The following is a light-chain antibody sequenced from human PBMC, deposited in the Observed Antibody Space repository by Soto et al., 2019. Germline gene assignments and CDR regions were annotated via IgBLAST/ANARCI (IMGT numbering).Light chain of an antibody. J-gene: IGLJ1*01. CDR3: LLSYSGAGV. Sequence: QAVVTQKPSLTGFPGETVTLTCGSSTGAVTSGHYPYWYQQKPGQAPRPLIYDTSNKPSWTPARFSGSLLGGKAALTLSGAQPEDEAEYYCLLSYSGAGVFGTGTKLTVL. CDR2: DTS. V-gene: IGLV7-46*01. CDR1: TGAVTSGHY.